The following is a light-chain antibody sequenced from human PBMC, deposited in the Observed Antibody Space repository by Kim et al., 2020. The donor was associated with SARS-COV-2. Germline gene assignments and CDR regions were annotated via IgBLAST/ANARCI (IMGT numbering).Light chain of an antibody. J-gene: IGLJ3*02. V-gene: IGLV3-9*01. CDR2: RDT. Sequence: SVALGQTARITCGGNNIVTKNVHWYQQKPGQAPVLVMYRDTNRPSGIPERSSGSNSGNTATLTISRAQAGDEADYYCQVWDSSTWVFGGGTQLTVL. CDR1: NIVTKN. CDR3: QVWDSSTWV.